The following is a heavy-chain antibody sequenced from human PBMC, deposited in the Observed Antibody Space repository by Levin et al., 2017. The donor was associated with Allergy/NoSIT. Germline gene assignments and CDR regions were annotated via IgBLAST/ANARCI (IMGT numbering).Heavy chain of an antibody. V-gene: IGHV4-59*01. CDR1: GGSISSYY. D-gene: IGHD3-3*01. CDR3: ARGRYDDFWSGYYAFDY. CDR2: IYYSGST. Sequence: SQTLSLTCTVSGGSISSYYWSWIRQPPGKGLEWIGYIYYSGSTNYNPSLKSRVTISVDTSKNQFSLKLSSVTAADTAVYYCARGRYDDFWSGYYAFDYWGQGTLVTVSS. J-gene: IGHJ4*02.